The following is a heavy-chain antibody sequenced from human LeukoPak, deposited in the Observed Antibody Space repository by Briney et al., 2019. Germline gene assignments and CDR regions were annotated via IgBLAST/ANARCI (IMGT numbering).Heavy chain of an antibody. CDR1: GGPFSGYY. D-gene: IGHD6-13*01. CDR3: ASTPPGIAAAGFDY. CDR2: INHSGST. J-gene: IGHJ4*02. V-gene: IGHV4-34*01. Sequence: SETLSLTCAVYGGPFSGYYWSWIRQPPGKGLEWIGEINHSGSTNYNPSLKSRVTISVDTSKNQFSLKLSSVTAADTAVYYCASTPPGIAAAGFDYWGQGTLVTVSS.